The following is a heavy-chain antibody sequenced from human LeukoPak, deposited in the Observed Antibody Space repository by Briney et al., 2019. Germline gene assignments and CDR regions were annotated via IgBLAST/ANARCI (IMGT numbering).Heavy chain of an antibody. CDR2: LSGSGAGT. V-gene: IGHV3-23*01. CDR1: GFTFNDYA. J-gene: IGHJ4*02. D-gene: IGHD3-3*01. CDR3: AKAELGVDTFFDY. Sequence: GGSLRLSCAASGFTFNDYALGWVRQAPGRGLEWVATLSGSGAGTYYSDSVQGRFTISRDNSKRTLFLQMNSLGAEDTAFYYCAKAELGVDTFFDYWGQGTLVTVSS.